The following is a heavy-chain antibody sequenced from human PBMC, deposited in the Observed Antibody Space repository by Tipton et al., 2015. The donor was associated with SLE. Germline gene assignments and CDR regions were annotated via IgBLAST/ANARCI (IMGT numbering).Heavy chain of an antibody. CDR2: VSHSGYS. Sequence: TLSLTCTVSGGSVSVPSYAWSWIRQPPGKGLEWIGYVSHSGYSHDNPSLEDRVTVSIDKSGNQFSLRLTSVTAADTAVYYCATLVRGPYSNYPFDFDSWGQGVLVTVSS. CDR3: ATLVRGPYSNYPFDFDS. CDR1: GGSVSVPSYA. D-gene: IGHD4-11*01. J-gene: IGHJ4*02. V-gene: IGHV4-30-2*01.